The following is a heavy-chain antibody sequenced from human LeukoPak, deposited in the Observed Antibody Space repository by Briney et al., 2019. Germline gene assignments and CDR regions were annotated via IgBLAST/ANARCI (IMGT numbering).Heavy chain of an antibody. CDR1: GFTFS. CDR3: VVGSSCCYTHGFYFDY. J-gene: IGHJ4*02. Sequence: GGSLRLSCVGSGFTFSVHWVRQVPGKGLEWLTFIRHDGTDQHYADSVRGRFTISRDNAKNSLYLQMTFLRAEDTAVYYCVVGSSCCYTHGFYFDYWGQGALVTVSS. D-gene: IGHD3-22*01. V-gene: IGHV3-30*02. CDR2: IRHDGTDQ.